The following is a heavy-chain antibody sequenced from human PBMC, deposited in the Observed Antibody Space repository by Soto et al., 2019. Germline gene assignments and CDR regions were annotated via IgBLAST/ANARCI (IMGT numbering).Heavy chain of an antibody. CDR3: AASSTGYSSGWYQNFPFDY. Sequence: ASVKVSCKASGYTFTSYYMHWVRQAPGQGLDWMGIINPSGGSTSYAQKFQGRVTMTRDTSTSTVYMELSSLRSEDTAVYYCAASSTGYSSGWYQNFPFDYWGQGTLVTVSS. V-gene: IGHV1-46*01. CDR2: INPSGGST. J-gene: IGHJ4*02. CDR1: GYTFTSYY. D-gene: IGHD6-19*01.